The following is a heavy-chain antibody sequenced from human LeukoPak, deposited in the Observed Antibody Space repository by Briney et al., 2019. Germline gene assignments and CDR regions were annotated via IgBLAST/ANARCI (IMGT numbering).Heavy chain of an antibody. CDR2: MNPNSGNT. Sequence: GASVKVSCKASGYTFTSYDINWVRQATGQGLEWMGWMNPNSGNTGYAQKFQGRVTMTRNTSISTAYMELSSLRSEDTAVYYCARAARKGDFWSGSGYYYYYYGMDVWGQGTTVTVSS. CDR3: ARAARKGDFWSGSGYYYYYYGMDV. V-gene: IGHV1-8*01. D-gene: IGHD3-3*01. J-gene: IGHJ6*02. CDR1: GYTFTSYD.